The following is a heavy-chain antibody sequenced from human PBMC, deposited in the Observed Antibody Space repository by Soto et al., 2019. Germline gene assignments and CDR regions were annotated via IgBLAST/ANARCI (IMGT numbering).Heavy chain of an antibody. CDR1: GFTFSDYY. J-gene: IGHJ2*01. CDR3: ARSYDSSGYSGWAPGYWYFDL. Sequence: PGGSLRLSCAASGFTFSDYYMSWIRQAPGKGLEWVSYISSSSSYTNYADSVEGRFTISRDNAKNSLYLQMNSLRAEDTAVYYCARSYDSSGYSGWAPGYWYFDLWGRGTLVTVSS. CDR2: ISSSSSYT. V-gene: IGHV3-11*06. D-gene: IGHD3-22*01.